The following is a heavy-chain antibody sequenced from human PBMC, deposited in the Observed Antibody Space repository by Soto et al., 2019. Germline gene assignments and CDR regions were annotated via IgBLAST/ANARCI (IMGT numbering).Heavy chain of an antibody. CDR2: ISGSGVST. CDR1: GFTFSSYA. V-gene: IGHV3-23*01. CDR3: AKSPGMYYYDSSGYYHYAY. J-gene: IGHJ4*02. Sequence: GGSLRLSCAASGFTFSSYAMSWVRQAPGKGLEWVSAISGSGVSTYYADSVKGRFTISRDNSKNTLYLQMNSLRAEDTAVYYCAKSPGMYYYDSSGYYHYAYWGQGTLPTV. D-gene: IGHD3-22*01.